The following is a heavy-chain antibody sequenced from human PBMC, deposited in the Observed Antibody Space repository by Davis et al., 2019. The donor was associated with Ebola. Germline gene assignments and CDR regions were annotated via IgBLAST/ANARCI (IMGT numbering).Heavy chain of an antibody. CDR2: IKEDGSEK. J-gene: IGHJ6*02. D-gene: IGHD1-26*01. V-gene: IGHV3-7*03. CDR1: GFTFINYW. CDR3: ARSPLQATSV. Sequence: PGGSLRLSCAASGFTFINYWMNWVRQAPGKGLEWVAKIKEDGSEKYYVDSVKGRFTISRDNARNLLYLQMNSVRVEDTAVYYCARSPLQATSVWSQGTTVTVSS.